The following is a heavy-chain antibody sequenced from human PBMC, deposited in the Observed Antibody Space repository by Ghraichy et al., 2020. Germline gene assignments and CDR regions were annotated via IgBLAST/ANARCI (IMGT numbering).Heavy chain of an antibody. J-gene: IGHJ5*02. CDR1: GGSISSGYHY. Sequence: SETLSLTCTVSGGSISSGYHYWNWIRQHPGKGLEWIGYIFYSGSTYYNPSLKSRVTISVDTSKNQFSLKLSSVTAADTAVYYCAREEYSYGYRGWFDPWGQGTLVTVSS. CDR2: IFYSGST. D-gene: IGHD5-18*01. CDR3: AREEYSYGYRGWFDP. V-gene: IGHV4-31*03.